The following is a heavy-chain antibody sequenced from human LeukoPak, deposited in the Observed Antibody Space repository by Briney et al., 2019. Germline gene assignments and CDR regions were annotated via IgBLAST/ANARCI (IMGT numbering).Heavy chain of an antibody. CDR3: TAGIAVSGSNFDC. J-gene: IGHJ4*02. CDR2: ISGSGGST. D-gene: IGHD6-19*01. Sequence: GRSLRPSCAASGFTFSSYAMAWVSQDPGKWIEWVSSISGSGGSTYYAGSVKGRFTISRDNSENTVYLQMHSLRAEDTAEYFCTAGIAVSGSNFDCWGQGTLVTVSS. V-gene: IGHV3-23*01. CDR1: GFTFSSYA.